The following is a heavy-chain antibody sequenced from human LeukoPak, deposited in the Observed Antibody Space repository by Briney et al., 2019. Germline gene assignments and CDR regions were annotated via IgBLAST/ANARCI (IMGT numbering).Heavy chain of an antibody. J-gene: IGHJ4*02. CDR3: AREIYGTYYFDY. Sequence: ASVKVSCKASGYTFTSYGISWVRQAPGQGLEWMGRISACNGNTNYAQKLQGRVTMTTDTSTSTAYMELRSLRSDDTAVYYCAREIYGTYYFDYWGQGTLVTVSS. D-gene: IGHD1-14*01. CDR1: GYTFTSYG. V-gene: IGHV1-18*01. CDR2: ISACNGNT.